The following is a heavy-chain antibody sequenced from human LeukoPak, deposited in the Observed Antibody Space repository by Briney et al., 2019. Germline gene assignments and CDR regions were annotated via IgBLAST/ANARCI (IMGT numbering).Heavy chain of an antibody. Sequence: GGSLRLSCAASGFTVSSNYMSWVRPAPGKGLEWVSVIYSGGSTYYADSVKGRFTISRDNSKNTLYLQMNSLRAEDTAVYYCARGQRDSSGSFDYWGQGTLVTVSS. J-gene: IGHJ4*02. CDR1: GFTVSSNY. V-gene: IGHV3-66*01. CDR3: ARGQRDSSGSFDY. CDR2: IYSGGST. D-gene: IGHD3-22*01.